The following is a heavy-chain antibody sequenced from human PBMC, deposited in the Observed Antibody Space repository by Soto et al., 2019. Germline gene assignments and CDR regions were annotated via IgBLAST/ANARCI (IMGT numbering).Heavy chain of an antibody. CDR2: IIPLFNTP. CDR3: ATMGRDGDEFDSFVQY. CDR1: GGSFYSYV. J-gene: IGHJ4*02. D-gene: IGHD3-10*01. Sequence: QVQLEQSGAEVKMPGSSVRLSCKASGGSFYSYVFFWVRQAPGQGLEYMGGIIPLFNTPSYSQKFHGRATIAADGSTHTAHLDLNSPTSEDTALYVCATMGRDGDEFDSFVQYWGQGSLVTVSS. V-gene: IGHV1-69*01.